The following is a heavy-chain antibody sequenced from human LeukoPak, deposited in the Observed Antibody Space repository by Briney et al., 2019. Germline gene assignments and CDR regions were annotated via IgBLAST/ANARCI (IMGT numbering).Heavy chain of an antibody. D-gene: IGHD3-22*01. Sequence: SVKLSCNASGATFSSYAISWVRQAPGQGLEWMGGIMHIFGTANYAQKFRGRVTITADKSTSTAYMELSSLRSEDTAVYYCAKVHYYDSSGDYPMRAALRYYYYYYYMDVWGKGTTVTVSS. CDR3: AKVHYYDSSGDYPMRAALRYYYYYYYMDV. V-gene: IGHV1-69*06. CDR1: GATFSSYA. CDR2: IMHIFGTA. J-gene: IGHJ6*03.